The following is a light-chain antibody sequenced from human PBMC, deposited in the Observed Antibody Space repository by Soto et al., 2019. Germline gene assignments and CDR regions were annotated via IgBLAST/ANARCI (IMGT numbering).Light chain of an antibody. CDR2: GAS. Sequence: DIQMTQSPSSLSASVGDRVTINCRASQSITIYLNWYQQKPGEAPNLLIFGASTLQSGVPSGFSGSGSGTDFTLTISSLQPEDFATYYCQQSYSTLWTFGQGTKVDIK. CDR3: QQSYSTLWT. J-gene: IGKJ1*01. V-gene: IGKV1-39*01. CDR1: QSITIY.